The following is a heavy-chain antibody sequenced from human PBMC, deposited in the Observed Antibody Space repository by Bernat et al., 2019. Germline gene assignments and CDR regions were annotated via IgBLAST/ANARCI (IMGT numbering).Heavy chain of an antibody. CDR3: TEDYWNCCDY. CDR1: GFAFSNAW. CDR2: IKKKSDGGTT. J-gene: IGHJ4*02. V-gene: IGHV3-15*07. Sequence: EVQLVESGGGLAKPGGSLRLSCAASGFAFSNAWMNWVRQAPGKGLEWVGRIKKKSDGGTTDYAAPVKGRLTISRDDSQNTVYLQMNSLETEDTAVYYCTEDYWNCCDYWGQGTLVTVSS. D-gene: IGHD1-1*01.